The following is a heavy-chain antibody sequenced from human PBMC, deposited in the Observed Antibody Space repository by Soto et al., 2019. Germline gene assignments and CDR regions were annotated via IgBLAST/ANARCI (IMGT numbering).Heavy chain of an antibody. CDR2: IFPSDSDT. CDR1: GYRFTSYW. V-gene: IGHV5-51*01. CDR3: ARKDKSGYFNWFDP. Sequence: PGESLKISCRTSGYRFTSYWIAWVRQMPGKGLERMGIIFPSDSDTRYSPSFQGQVTISADRSTSTVFLQWASLKASDTAVYFCARKDKSGYFNWFDPWGQGTLVTVS. J-gene: IGHJ5*02. D-gene: IGHD3-22*01.